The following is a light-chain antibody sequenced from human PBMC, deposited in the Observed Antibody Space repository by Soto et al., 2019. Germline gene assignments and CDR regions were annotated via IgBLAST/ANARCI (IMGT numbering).Light chain of an antibody. V-gene: IGLV1-44*01. J-gene: IGLJ3*02. CDR3: ALWDDSLNGPV. CDR1: SSNIGSHS. CDR2: RSS. Sequence: QSVLTQPPSASGTPGQRITISCSGSSSNIGSHSVNWYQQLPGTAAKLLIYRSSQRPSGVPDRFSGSKSGTSASLAISGLQSGDEADYYCALWDDSLNGPVFGGGTKLTVL.